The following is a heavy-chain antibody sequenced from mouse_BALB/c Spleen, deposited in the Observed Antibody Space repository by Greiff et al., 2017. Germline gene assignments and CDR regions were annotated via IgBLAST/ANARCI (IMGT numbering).Heavy chain of an antibody. V-gene: IGHV1-12*01. Sequence: QVQLQQPGAELVKPGASVKMSCKASGYTFTSYNMHWVKQTPGQGLEWIGAIYPGNGDTSYNQKFKGKATLTADKSSSTAYMQLSSLTSEDSAVYYCARRDGAWFAYWGQGTLVTVSA. CDR3: ARRDGAWFAY. CDR2: IYPGNGDT. D-gene: IGHD2-3*01. J-gene: IGHJ3*01. CDR1: GYTFTSYN.